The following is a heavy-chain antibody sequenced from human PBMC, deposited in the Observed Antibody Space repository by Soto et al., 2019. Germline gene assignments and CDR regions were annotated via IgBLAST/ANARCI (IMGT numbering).Heavy chain of an antibody. J-gene: IGHJ3*02. V-gene: IGHV5-51*01. CDR2: IYPGDSDT. D-gene: IGHD2-8*01. Sequence: GESLKISCRGSGYSFTSYWIGWVRQMPGKGLEWMGIIYPGDSDTRYSPSFQGQVTISADKSISTAYLQWSSLKASDTAMYYCARPLDCTNGVCYFAFDIWGQGTMVTVSS. CDR3: ARPLDCTNGVCYFAFDI. CDR1: GYSFTSYW.